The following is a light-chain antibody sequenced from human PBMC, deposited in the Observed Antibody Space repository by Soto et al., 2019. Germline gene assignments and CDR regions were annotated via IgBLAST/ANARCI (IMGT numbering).Light chain of an antibody. CDR3: QQYNSHSGS. CDR1: QSIGTW. CDR2: QAS. J-gene: IGKJ1*01. V-gene: IGKV1-5*03. Sequence: DLQVAQSPSTLSASVGDRVTISCRASQSIGTWLAWSQQKPGKAPNLRIYQASTLQTGVPSRFSGSGSGTQCTLTISSLQPEDFATDYGQQYNSHSGSFGQGTKVEIK.